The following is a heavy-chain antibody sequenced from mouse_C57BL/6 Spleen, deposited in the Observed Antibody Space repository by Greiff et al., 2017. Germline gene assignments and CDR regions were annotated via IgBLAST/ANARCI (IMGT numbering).Heavy chain of an antibody. CDR1: GFPFSDYG. Sequence: EVLLVESGAGLVKPGGSLKLSCAASGFPFSDYGMHWVRQAPEKGLEWVAYISSGSSTNYYADTVKGRFTISRDNAKNTLFLQMTSLRSEDTAMYYCARDAYYFDYWGQGTTLTVDS. CDR3: ARDAYYFDY. J-gene: IGHJ2*01. CDR2: ISSGSSTN. V-gene: IGHV5-17*01.